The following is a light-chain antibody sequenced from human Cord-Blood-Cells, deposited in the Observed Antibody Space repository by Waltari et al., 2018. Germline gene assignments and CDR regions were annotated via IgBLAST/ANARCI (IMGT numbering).Light chain of an antibody. CDR3: QQYKSYSSWT. V-gene: IGKV1-5*03. J-gene: IGKJ1*01. CDR2: KAS. Sequence: DTQMPQSPCPLAASVGDRVHITCQASQRISSWLAWYQQKPRKAPKLLIYKASSLESGVPSRFSGSGSGTEVTLTISSLQPDDFATYYCQQYKSYSSWTFGQGTKVEIK. CDR1: QRISSW.